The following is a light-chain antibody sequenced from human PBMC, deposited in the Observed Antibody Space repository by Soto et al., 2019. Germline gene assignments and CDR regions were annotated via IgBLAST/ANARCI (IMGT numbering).Light chain of an antibody. V-gene: IGKV3D-20*02. Sequence: EIVLTQSPGTLSLSPGERAALSCRASQSVSSSALAWYQQKPGQAPRRLIYGASSRATGIPDRFSGSGSGADFTLTISRLEPEDFAVYSCQQRSNWPSFGQGTRLEIK. CDR2: GAS. CDR1: QSVSSSA. CDR3: QQRSNWPS. J-gene: IGKJ5*01.